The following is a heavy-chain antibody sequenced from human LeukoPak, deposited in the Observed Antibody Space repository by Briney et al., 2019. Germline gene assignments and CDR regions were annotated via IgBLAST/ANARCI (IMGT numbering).Heavy chain of an antibody. J-gene: IGHJ5*02. CDR2: ISSSSSYI. V-gene: IGHV3-21*01. D-gene: IGHD6-13*01. CDR3: ARVSSSWHSNYWFDP. Sequence: GGSLRLSCAASGFTFSSYSMNWVRQAPGKGLEWVSSISSSSSYIHYADSVKGRFTISRDNAKNSLYLQMNSLRAEDTAVYYCARVSSSWHSNYWFDPWGQGTLVTVSS. CDR1: GFTFSSYS.